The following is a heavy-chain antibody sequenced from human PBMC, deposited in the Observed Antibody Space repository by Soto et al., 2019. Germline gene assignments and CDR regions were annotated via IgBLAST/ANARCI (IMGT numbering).Heavy chain of an antibody. CDR1: GFTFSDYA. CDR3: AKGGRQWLVTSDFNY. Sequence: VQLVESGEGVVQPGRSLRLSCAASGFTFSDYAMHWVRQAPGKGLEWVAVVSHDGRNTHYADSVKGRFTISRDSSKNTVSLEMTRLRAEDTAVYYCAKGGRQWLVTSDFNYWGQGALVTVSS. CDR2: VSHDGRNT. V-gene: IGHV3-30*18. D-gene: IGHD6-19*01. J-gene: IGHJ4*02.